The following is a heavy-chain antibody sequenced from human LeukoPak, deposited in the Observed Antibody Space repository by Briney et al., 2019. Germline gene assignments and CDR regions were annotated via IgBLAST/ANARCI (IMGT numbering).Heavy chain of an antibody. D-gene: IGHD5-18*01. CDR1: GGSISSYY. Sequence: PSETLSLTCTVSGGSISSYYWSWIRQPPGKGLEWIGYIYYSGSTNYNPSLKSRVTISVDTSKNQFSLKLSSVTAADTAVYYCARHGGYSYGYPPYYYYGMDVWGQGTTVTVSS. CDR3: ARHGGYSYGYPPYYYYGMDV. CDR2: IYYSGST. V-gene: IGHV4-59*08. J-gene: IGHJ6*02.